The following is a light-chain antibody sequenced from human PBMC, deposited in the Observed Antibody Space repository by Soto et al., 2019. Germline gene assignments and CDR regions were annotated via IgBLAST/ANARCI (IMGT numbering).Light chain of an antibody. CDR2: SAS. Sequence: ESEFRQSPGTVSLSPGERDTLSCGASQSVSRNYLAWYQQKPGQAPRLLIYSASRRATGIPDRFSGSGSGTDFTLTISRLEPEDFAVYYCQQYGSSPYTFGQGTKVEIK. CDR3: QQYGSSPYT. V-gene: IGKV3-20*01. CDR1: QSVSRNY. J-gene: IGKJ2*01.